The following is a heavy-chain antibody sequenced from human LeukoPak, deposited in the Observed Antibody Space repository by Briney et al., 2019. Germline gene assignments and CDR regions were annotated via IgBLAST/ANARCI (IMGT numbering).Heavy chain of an antibody. J-gene: IGHJ4*02. CDR2: IRNKANRYTT. V-gene: IGHV3-72*01. Sequence: GGSLRLSCAASGFTFSDHYMDWVRQAPGKGLEWVGRIRNKANRYTTEYAASVKGRFTISRDDSEKSLYLQMNSLETEDTAVYYCARGHFGSGSYPWDYWGQGTLVTVSS. CDR3: ARGHFGSGSYPWDY. CDR1: GFTFSDHY. D-gene: IGHD3-10*01.